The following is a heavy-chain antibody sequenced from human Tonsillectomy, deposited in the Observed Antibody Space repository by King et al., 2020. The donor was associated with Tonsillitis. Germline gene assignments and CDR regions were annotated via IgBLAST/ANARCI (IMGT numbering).Heavy chain of an antibody. CDR3: VRDQVSA. D-gene: IGHD1-14*01. J-gene: IGHJ3*01. V-gene: IGHV3-74*03. Sequence: VQLVESRGGLVQPGGSLRLSCVASGFTFSDYWMHWVRQAPGKGPVWVSRIKTDGSSTTYADSVKGRFTISRDNAKNTLYLQMNSLRAEDTAVYYCVRDQVSAWGQGTKVTVSS. CDR1: GFTFSDYW. CDR2: IKTDGSST.